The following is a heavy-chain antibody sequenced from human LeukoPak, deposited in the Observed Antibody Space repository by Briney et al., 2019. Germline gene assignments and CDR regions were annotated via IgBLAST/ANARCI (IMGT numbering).Heavy chain of an antibody. CDR3: ADGSVLYSSGWSP. D-gene: IGHD6-19*01. V-gene: IGHV4-39*01. CDR1: GGSISSSSYY. CDR2: IYYSGST. J-gene: IGHJ5*02. Sequence: SETLSPTCTVSGGSISSSSYYWGWIRQPPGKGLEWIGSIYYSGSTYYNPSLKSRVTISVDTSKNQFSLKLSSVTAADTAVYYCADGSVLYSSGWSPWGQGTLVTVSS.